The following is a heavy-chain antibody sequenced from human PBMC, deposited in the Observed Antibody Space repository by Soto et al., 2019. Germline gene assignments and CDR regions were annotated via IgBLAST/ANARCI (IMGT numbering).Heavy chain of an antibody. D-gene: IGHD2-15*01. CDR3: SRGGPPMDY. Sequence: QVQLVQSGAEVKKPGASVKVSCKASGYTFTSYAISWVRQAPGQGLEWMGWISAYNGNTKYAQKLQGRVTMTTDTTPKTAHLGPRNPGTGDTALDFRSRGGPPMDYWGQGTLVTVSS. J-gene: IGHJ4*02. CDR2: ISAYNGNT. CDR1: GYTFTSYA. V-gene: IGHV1-18*01.